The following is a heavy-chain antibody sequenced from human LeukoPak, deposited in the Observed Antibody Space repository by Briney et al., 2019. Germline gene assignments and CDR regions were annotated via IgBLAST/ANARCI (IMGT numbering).Heavy chain of an antibody. CDR2: ISSSSYI. CDR3: ARVNVVIPLVDY. V-gene: IGHV3-21*01. D-gene: IGHD3-22*01. CDR1: GFTFSSYS. Sequence: GGSLRLSCAASGFTFSSYSMNWVRQAPGKGLEWVSSISSSSYIYYADSVKGRFTISRDNAKNSLYLQMNSLRAEDTAVYYCARVNVVIPLVDYWGQGTLVTVSS. J-gene: IGHJ4*02.